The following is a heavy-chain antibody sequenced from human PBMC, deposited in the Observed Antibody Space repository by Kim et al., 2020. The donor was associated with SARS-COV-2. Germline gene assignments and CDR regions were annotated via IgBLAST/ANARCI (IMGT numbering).Heavy chain of an antibody. V-gene: IGHV3-30*04. CDR1: GFTFSSYA. CDR2: ISYDGSNN. J-gene: IGHJ6*01. CDR3: ARDPRNFLGLSYYDYDMDV. Sequence: GGSLRLSCAASGFTFSSYAMHWVRQAPGKGLEWVALISYDGSNNYYADSVKGRFTISRDNSKNTLYLQMNSVRAEDTAVYYCARDPRNFLGLSYYDYDMDVWGQGTTVTVSS.